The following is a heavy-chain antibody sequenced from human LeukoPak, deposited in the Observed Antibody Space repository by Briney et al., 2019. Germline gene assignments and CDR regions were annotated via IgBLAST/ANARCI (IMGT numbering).Heavy chain of an antibody. Sequence: PAGSLRLSCAASGFTFSSYSMNWVRQAPGKGLEWVSSISSSSSYIYYEDSVKGRFTIYRDNAKNSLYLQMNSLRAEDTAVYYCARVEVVTGLEEYFDLWGRGTLVTVSA. CDR2: ISSSSSYI. D-gene: IGHD2-15*01. V-gene: IGHV3-21*01. CDR1: GFTFSSYS. J-gene: IGHJ2*01. CDR3: ARVEVVTGLEEYFDL.